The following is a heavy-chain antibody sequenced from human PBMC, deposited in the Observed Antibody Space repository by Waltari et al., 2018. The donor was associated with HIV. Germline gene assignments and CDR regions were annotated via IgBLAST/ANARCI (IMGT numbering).Heavy chain of an antibody. J-gene: IGHJ6*02. CDR1: GYTVTSYA. Sequence: QVRLVQSGAEGKKPGASVNVSCKASGYTVTSYAIHWVRQAPGQRLEWMGWINAGNDNTKYAQKCQGRVTITRDTSANTAYMELSSLRSEDTAVYYCARWFSSSWYYYGMDVWGQGTTVTVSS. D-gene: IGHD6-13*01. V-gene: IGHV1-3*01. CDR3: ARWFSSSWYYYGMDV. CDR2: INAGNDNT.